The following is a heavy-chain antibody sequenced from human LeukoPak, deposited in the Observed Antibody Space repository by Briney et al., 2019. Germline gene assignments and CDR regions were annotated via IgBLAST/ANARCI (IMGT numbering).Heavy chain of an antibody. V-gene: IGHV1-69*04. Sequence: SVKVSCKASGGTFSSYAISWVRQAPGQGLEWMGRIIPILGIANYAQKFQGRVTITADKSTSTAYMELSSLRSEDTAVYYCARGGNYGSGSYPFDYWGQGTLVTVSS. D-gene: IGHD3-10*01. CDR3: ARGGNYGSGSYPFDY. CDR2: IIPILGIA. J-gene: IGHJ4*02. CDR1: GGTFSSYA.